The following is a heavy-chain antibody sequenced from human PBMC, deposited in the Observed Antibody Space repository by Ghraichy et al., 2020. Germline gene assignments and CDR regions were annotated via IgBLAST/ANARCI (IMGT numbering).Heavy chain of an antibody. CDR1: GGSISNGGYY. J-gene: IGHJ4*02. Sequence: SETLSLTCTVSGGSISNGGYYWSWIRQHPGKGLEWIGYIYYSGSTYYNPSLKSRVTISVDTSKNQFSLKLSSVTAADTAVYYCARVSYSGSYNYFDYWGQGTLVTVSS. V-gene: IGHV4-31*03. CDR2: IYYSGST. D-gene: IGHD1-26*01. CDR3: ARVSYSGSYNYFDY.